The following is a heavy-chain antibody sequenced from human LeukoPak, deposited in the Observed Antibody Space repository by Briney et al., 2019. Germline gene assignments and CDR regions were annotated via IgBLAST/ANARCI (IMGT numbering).Heavy chain of an antibody. CDR1: GFTFNRFS. J-gene: IGHJ4*02. V-gene: IGHV3-43*02. CDR2: RSGDGGYR. D-gene: IGHD6-19*01. Sequence: GGSLRLSCVASGFTFNRFSMHWVRQTPGKGPEWVSLRSGDGGYRKYADSVRGRFTISRDNIKHSLYLPLNSLRIDDFRLYYCAKDTDARPGYSSGYYDSGGRGTLVTVSS. CDR3: AKDTDARPGYSSGYYDS.